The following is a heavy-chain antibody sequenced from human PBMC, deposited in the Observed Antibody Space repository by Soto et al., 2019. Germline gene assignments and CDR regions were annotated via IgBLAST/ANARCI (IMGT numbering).Heavy chain of an antibody. CDR1: GFTFNSYW. CDR2: INFDGTTT. J-gene: IGHJ4*02. V-gene: IGHV3-74*01. CDR3: ARGGFRQWLLDY. Sequence: EVQLVEAGGGLVQPGGSLRLSCAASGFTFNSYWIHCVRQAPGKGLVWVSRINFDGTTTNYADSVKGRFTISRDNAKNTLYLQMNSLRDEDTAVYYCARGGFRQWLLDYWGQGSLVTVSS. D-gene: IGHD5-12*01.